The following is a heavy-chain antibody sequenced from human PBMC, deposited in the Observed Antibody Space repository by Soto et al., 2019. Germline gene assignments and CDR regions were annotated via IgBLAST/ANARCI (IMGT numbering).Heavy chain of an antibody. J-gene: IGHJ4*02. CDR2: INPNSGGT. Sequence: ASVKVSCKASGYTFTGYYVHWVRQAPGQGLEWMGWINPNSGGTNYAQKFQGWVTMTRDTSISTAYMELSRLRSDDTAVYYCARGRPRDSYGYFDYWGQGTLVTVSS. CDR3: ARGRPRDSYGYFDY. D-gene: IGHD5-18*01. V-gene: IGHV1-2*04. CDR1: GYTFTGYY.